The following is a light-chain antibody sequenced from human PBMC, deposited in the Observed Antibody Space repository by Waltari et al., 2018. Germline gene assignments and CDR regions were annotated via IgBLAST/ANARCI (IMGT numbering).Light chain of an antibody. J-gene: IGLJ3*02. Sequence: QAVVTQEPSLTVSPGGTVTPTCCSSTGTVTSGHSPYWFQQQPAQAPKTLIHDTTNKHPWTPARFSGSLLGGKAALTLSGAQPEDEAEYFCLLSYNNVRVFGGGTKLTVL. CDR3: LLSYNNVRV. CDR2: DTT. CDR1: TGTVTSGHS. V-gene: IGLV7-46*01.